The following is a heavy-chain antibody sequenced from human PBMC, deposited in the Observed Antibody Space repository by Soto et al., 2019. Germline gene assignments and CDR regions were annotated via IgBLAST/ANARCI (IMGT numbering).Heavy chain of an antibody. CDR3: ARVPMTAGRGFPYKDEVIKNWFDP. V-gene: IGHV4-61*08. J-gene: IGHJ5*02. CDR1: GGSISSGGYY. D-gene: IGHD6-13*01. CDR2: INHSGST. Sequence: PSETLSLTCTVSGGSISSGGYYWSWIRQPPGKGLEWIGEINHSGSTNYNPSLKSRVTILVDTSKNQFSLKLSSVTAADTAVYYCARVPMTAGRGFPYKDEVIKNWFDPWGQGTLVTVSS.